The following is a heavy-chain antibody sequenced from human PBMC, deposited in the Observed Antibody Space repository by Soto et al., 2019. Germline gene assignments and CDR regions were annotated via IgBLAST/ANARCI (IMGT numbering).Heavy chain of an antibody. J-gene: IGHJ5*02. D-gene: IGHD3-3*01. CDR3: ARDSGDFGVVIKPTYNWFDP. V-gene: IGHV1-18*01. Sequence: QVQLVQSGAEVKKPGASVKVSCKASGYTFTSYGISWVRQAPGQGLEWMGWISAYNGNTNYAQKLQGRVTMTTDTSTSTAYMELRSLRSDDTAVYYCARDSGDFGVVIKPTYNWFDPWGQGTLVTVSS. CDR2: ISAYNGNT. CDR1: GYTFTSYG.